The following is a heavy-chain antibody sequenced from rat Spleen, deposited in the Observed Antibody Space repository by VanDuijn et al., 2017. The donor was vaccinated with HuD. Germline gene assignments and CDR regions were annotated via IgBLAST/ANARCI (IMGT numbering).Heavy chain of an antibody. D-gene: IGHD1-4*01. J-gene: IGHJ2*01. CDR1: GFTFSNYG. CDR2: ISYDGSST. CDR3: ARMLPGYNSFDY. Sequence: EVQLVESGGGLVQPGRSLKLSCAASGFTFSNYGMAWVRQAPTKGLEWVATISYDGSSTYYRDSVKGRFTISRDNAKSTLYLQMDSLRSEDTATYYCARMLPGYNSFDYWGQGVMVTVSS. V-gene: IGHV5-29*01.